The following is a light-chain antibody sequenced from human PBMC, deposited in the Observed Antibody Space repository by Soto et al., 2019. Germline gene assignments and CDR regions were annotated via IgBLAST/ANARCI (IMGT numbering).Light chain of an antibody. CDR2: VAS. Sequence: EIVMTQSPATLSVSPGERATLSCRASQSVHSNLAWYQQKPGQAPRLLIYVASTRATGVPARFSGSGSGTDFTLTLSSLQSEDFAVYYCQQYSRWPLSFGGGTKVEIK. CDR3: QQYSRWPLS. CDR1: QSVHSN. V-gene: IGKV3-15*01. J-gene: IGKJ4*01.